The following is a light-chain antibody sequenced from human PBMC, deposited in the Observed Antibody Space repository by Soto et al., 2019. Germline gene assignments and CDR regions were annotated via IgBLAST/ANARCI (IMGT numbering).Light chain of an antibody. CDR3: QQRSNWPPT. Sequence: EIVLTQSPGTLSLSPGERATLSCRASQSVSSSYLAWYQQKPGQAPRLLIYGASSRATGIPDRFSGSGSGTDFTLTISRLEPEDFAVYYCQQRSNWPPTFGPGTKVDLK. CDR1: QSVSSSY. J-gene: IGKJ3*01. CDR2: GAS. V-gene: IGKV3D-20*02.